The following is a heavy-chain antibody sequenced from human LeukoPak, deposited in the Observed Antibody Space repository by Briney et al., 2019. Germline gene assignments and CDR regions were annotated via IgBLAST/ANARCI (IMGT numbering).Heavy chain of an antibody. D-gene: IGHD1-20*01. CDR1: GESVSSNSAA. J-gene: IGHJ5*02. Sequence: SQTLSLTCALSGESVSSNSAAWKWIRPSPSRGLEWRGRTYYRSKWYNDYAVSVKNRITINPDTSKNQFALQLNSVSPEDTAGYDCARDFITGTTRVWFDPGGQGTLVTVSS. CDR3: ARDFITGTTRVWFDP. V-gene: IGHV6-1*01. CDR2: TYYRSKWYN.